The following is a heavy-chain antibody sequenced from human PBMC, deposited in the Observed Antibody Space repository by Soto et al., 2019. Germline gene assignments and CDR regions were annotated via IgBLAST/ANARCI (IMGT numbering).Heavy chain of an antibody. CDR2: ISAYNGDT. Sequence: ASGKVSCKPSGYTFTSYGISWVRQAPGQGLEWMGWISAYNGDTNFAQKLQDRVTMTTDTSTSTAYMELRNLRSDDTAVYYCARGYDFWSGPQFDYWGQGTLVTVSS. D-gene: IGHD3-3*01. V-gene: IGHV1-18*01. CDR1: GYTFTSYG. CDR3: ARGYDFWSGPQFDY. J-gene: IGHJ4*02.